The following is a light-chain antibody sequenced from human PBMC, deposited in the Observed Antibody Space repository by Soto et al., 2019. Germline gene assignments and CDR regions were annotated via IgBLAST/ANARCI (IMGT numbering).Light chain of an antibody. Sequence: VLTQPPSASGTPGQRVTISCSGSNSNIGSNTVNWYQQFPGAAPVLVVYDDGERPSGIPERFSGYNSGNTATLTITRVEAGDEVDWQGQVGDMSSGHRVVFGGGTKLTVL. J-gene: IGLJ2*01. CDR3: QVGDMSSGHRVV. CDR1: NSNIGSNT. CDR2: DDG. V-gene: IGLV3-21*02.